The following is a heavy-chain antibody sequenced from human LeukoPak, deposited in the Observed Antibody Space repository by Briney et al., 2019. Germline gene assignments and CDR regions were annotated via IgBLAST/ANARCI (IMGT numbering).Heavy chain of an antibody. D-gene: IGHD3-16*02. CDR1: GGSFGGYY. CDR3: ARGHGHYIWGSYRNPGTYYFDY. J-gene: IGHJ4*02. Sequence: PSETLSLTCAVYGGSFGGYYWSWIRQPPGKGLEWIGEINHSGSTNYNPSLKSRVTISVDTSKNQFSLKLSSVTAADTAVYYCARGHGHYIWGSYRNPGTYYFDYWGQGTLVTVSS. CDR2: INHSGST. V-gene: IGHV4-34*01.